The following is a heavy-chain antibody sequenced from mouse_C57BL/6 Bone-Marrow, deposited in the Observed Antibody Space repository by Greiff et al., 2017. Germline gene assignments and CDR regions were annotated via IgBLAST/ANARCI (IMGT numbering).Heavy chain of an antibody. Sequence: QVQLKESGAELVKPGASVKLSCKASGYTFTEYTIHWVKQRSGQGLEWIGWFYPGSGSIKYNEKFKDKATLTADKSSSTVYMELSRLTSEDSAVYFCARHEAAVVAMRTYWYFDVWGTGTTVTVSS. CDR1: GYTFTEYT. CDR3: ARHEAAVVAMRTYWYFDV. V-gene: IGHV1-62-2*01. J-gene: IGHJ1*03. D-gene: IGHD1-1*01. CDR2: FYPGSGSI.